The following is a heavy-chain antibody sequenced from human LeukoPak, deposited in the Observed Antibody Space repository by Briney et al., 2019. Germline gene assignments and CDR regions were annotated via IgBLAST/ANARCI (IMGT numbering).Heavy chain of an antibody. D-gene: IGHD3-10*01. CDR2: ISGSGGST. V-gene: IGHV3-23*01. CDR3: AKNELLIIGAFDI. J-gene: IGHJ3*02. Sequence: GGSLRLSCAASGFTFSSYAMSWVRQAPGKGLEWVSAISGSGGSTYYADSVKGRFTISRDNSKSTLYLQMNSLRAKDTAVYYCAKNELLIIGAFDIWGQGTMVTVSS. CDR1: GFTFSSYA.